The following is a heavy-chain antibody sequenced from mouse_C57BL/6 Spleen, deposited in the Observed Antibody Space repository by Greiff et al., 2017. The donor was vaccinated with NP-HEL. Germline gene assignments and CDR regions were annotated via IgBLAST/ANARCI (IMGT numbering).Heavy chain of an antibody. CDR2: ISSGGSYT. CDR1: GFTFSSYG. Sequence: EVNVVESGGDLVKPGGSLKLSCAASGFTFSSYGMSWVRQTPDKRLEWVATISSGGSYTYYPDSVKGRFTISRDNAKNTLYLQMSSLKSEDTAMYYCARHSSIGTFFDYWGQGTTLTVSS. D-gene: IGHD4-1*01. V-gene: IGHV5-6*01. CDR3: ARHSSIGTFFDY. J-gene: IGHJ2*01.